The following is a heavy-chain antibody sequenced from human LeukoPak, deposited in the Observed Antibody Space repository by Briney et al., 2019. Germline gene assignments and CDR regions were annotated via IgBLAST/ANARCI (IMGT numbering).Heavy chain of an antibody. J-gene: IGHJ4*02. CDR2: INSDGSST. D-gene: IGHD2-2*01. CDR1: GFTFSYYW. CDR3: ARGCSSTSCSMSFDY. Sequence: GGSLRLSCAASGFTFSYYWMHWVRQAPGKGLVWVSRINSDGSSTSYADSVKGRFTISRDNAKNSLYLQMNSLRAEDTAVYYCARGCSSTSCSMSFDYWGQGTLVTVSS. V-gene: IGHV3-74*01.